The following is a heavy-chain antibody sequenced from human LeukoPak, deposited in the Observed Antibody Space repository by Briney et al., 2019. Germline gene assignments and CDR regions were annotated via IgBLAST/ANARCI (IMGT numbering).Heavy chain of an antibody. V-gene: IGHV3-23*01. Sequence: PGGSLRLSCAASGFTFSSYAMSWVRQAPGKGLEWVSAISGSGGSTYYADSVKGRFTISGDNSKNTLYLQMNSLRAEDTAVYYCAKGVGGISYTNSLDYWGQGTLVTVSS. CDR2: ISGSGGST. J-gene: IGHJ4*02. D-gene: IGHD4-23*01. CDR1: GFTFSSYA. CDR3: AKGVGGISYTNSLDY.